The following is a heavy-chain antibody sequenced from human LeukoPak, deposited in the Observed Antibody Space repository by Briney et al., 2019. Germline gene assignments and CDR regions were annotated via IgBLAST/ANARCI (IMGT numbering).Heavy chain of an antibody. D-gene: IGHD3-10*01. J-gene: IGHJ5*02. V-gene: IGHV1-46*01. CDR3: ARGHGSGSTNWFDP. Sequence: ASVKVSCKSSGYSFTSCSMHWVRQAPGQGLEWMGIINPTDGSASYAQKFQGRVTMTRDISTSTVYMDLRSLRSDDRAVYFCARGHGSGSTNWFDPWGQGTLVTVSS. CDR2: INPTDGSA. CDR1: GYSFTSCS.